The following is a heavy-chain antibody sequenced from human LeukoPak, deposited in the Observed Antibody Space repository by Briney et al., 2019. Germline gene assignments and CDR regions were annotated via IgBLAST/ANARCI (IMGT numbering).Heavy chain of an antibody. D-gene: IGHD3-9*01. J-gene: IGHJ4*02. CDR1: GYTFSYYP. Sequence: ASVKVSCKASGYTFSYYPMIWVRQAPRQGLEWMGWIDTNTGNPSNAQGFTGRFVFSLDTSVSTTFLYISNLKADDTAVYYCARILAGRYFDWLQPSDYFDYWGQGTLVTVSS. CDR2: IDTNTGNP. CDR3: ARILAGRYFDWLQPSDYFDY. V-gene: IGHV7-4-1*02.